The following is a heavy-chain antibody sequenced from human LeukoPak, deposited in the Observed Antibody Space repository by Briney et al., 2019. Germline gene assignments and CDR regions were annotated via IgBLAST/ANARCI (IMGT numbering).Heavy chain of an antibody. D-gene: IGHD2-15*01. CDR3: ASKGGERYCSGGSCYDWFDP. CDR1: GGSISSSNW. CDR2: IYHSGST. J-gene: IGHJ5*02. V-gene: IGHV4-4*02. Sequence: NPSETLSLTCAVSGGSISSSNWWSWVRQPPGKGLEWIGEIYHSGSTNYNPSLKSRVTISVDKSKNQFSLKLSSVTAADTAVYYCASKGGERYCSGGSCYDWFDPWGQGTLVTVSS.